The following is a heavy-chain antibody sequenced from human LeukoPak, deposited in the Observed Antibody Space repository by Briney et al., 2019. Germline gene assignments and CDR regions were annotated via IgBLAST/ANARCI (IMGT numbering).Heavy chain of an antibody. CDR3: ARDHGDYYYGMDV. V-gene: IGHV4-38-2*02. J-gene: IGHJ6*02. D-gene: IGHD4-17*01. Sequence: SETLSLTCTVSGYSISSGYYWGWIRQPPGEGLEWIGSIYHSGSTYYNPSLKSRVTISVDTSKNQFSLKLSSVTAADTAVYYCARDHGDYYYGMDVWGQGTTVTVSS. CDR1: GYSISSGYY. CDR2: IYHSGST.